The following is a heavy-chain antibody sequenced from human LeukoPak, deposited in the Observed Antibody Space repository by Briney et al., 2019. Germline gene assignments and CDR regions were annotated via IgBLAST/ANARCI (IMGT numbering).Heavy chain of an antibody. D-gene: IGHD3-10*01. CDR1: GFTFSGFS. V-gene: IGHV3-48*01. CDR2: ISTSSRST. CDR3: ARSAVRGVACDY. Sequence: GGSLRLSCTASGFTFSGFSMHWVRQAPGKGLEWLSYISTSSRSTHYADSVKGRFTISRDNAKNTLFLDMHSLRPGDSAVYYCARSAVRGVACDYWGQGTLLTVSS. J-gene: IGHJ4*02.